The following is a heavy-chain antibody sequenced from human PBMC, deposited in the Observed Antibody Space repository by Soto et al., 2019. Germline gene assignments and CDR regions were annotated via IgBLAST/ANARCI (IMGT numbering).Heavy chain of an antibody. V-gene: IGHV4-59*01. D-gene: IGHD3-16*01. CDR3: ARDSPYDSPV. Sequence: QVQLQESGPGLVKPSETLSLTCTVSGGSISSYYWSWIRQPPGKGLEWIGYIYYSGSTNYNPPLKSRVTIAVDTSKNQFSLKLSSVTAADTAVYYCARDSPYDSPVWGQGTTVTVSS. J-gene: IGHJ6*02. CDR2: IYYSGST. CDR1: GGSISSYY.